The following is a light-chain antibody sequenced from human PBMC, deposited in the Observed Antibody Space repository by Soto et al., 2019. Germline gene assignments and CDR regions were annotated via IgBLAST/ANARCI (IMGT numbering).Light chain of an antibody. V-gene: IGKV1-5*03. J-gene: IGKJ1*01. CDR3: QQYSSPWT. CDR2: KAS. Sequence: DIQMTQSPSTLSASVGDRVTITCRASQSISWWLAWYQQKPGKAPKLLTYKASILESGVPSRFSGSGSGTEFTLTISSLQPDDIATYYCQQYSSPWTFGQGTKVEIK. CDR1: QSISWW.